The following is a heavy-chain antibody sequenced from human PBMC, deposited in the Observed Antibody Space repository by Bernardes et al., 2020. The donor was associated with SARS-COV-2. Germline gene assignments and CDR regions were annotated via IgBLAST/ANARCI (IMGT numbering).Heavy chain of an antibody. Sequence: GGSLRLSFSASCFTLNSNSITWVRPAPGKGLEWVSVISNNCYNTKYADSVKGRFPISRDNSKNTLHLQMNSLRAEDTAVYYCAKGRQYEIVTGFLEPFYYYYGMDVWGQGTTVTVSS. CDR2: ISNNCYNT. CDR3: AKGRQYEIVTGFLEPFYYYYGMDV. CDR1: CFTLNSNS. V-gene: IGHV3-23*01. D-gene: IGHD3-9*01. J-gene: IGHJ6*02.